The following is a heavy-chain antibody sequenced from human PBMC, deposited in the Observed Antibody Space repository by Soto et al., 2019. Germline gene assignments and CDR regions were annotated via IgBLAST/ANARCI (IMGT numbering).Heavy chain of an antibody. Sequence: GGSLRLSCAASGFTFSSYAMSWVRQAPGKGLEWVSAISGSGGSTYYADSVKGRFTISRDNSKNTLYLQMNSLRAEDTAVYYCAKAGVFRSAGVYDYFDYWGQGTLVTVSS. D-gene: IGHD4-17*01. CDR1: GFTFSSYA. CDR3: AKAGVFRSAGVYDYFDY. V-gene: IGHV3-23*01. J-gene: IGHJ4*02. CDR2: ISGSGGST.